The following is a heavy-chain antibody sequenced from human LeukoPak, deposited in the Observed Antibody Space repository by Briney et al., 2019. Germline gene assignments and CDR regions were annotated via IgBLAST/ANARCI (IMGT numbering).Heavy chain of an antibody. D-gene: IGHD2-2*01. CDR1: GGSISSSSYY. V-gene: IGHV4-39*07. CDR2: IYYSGST. J-gene: IGHJ5*02. CDR3: ARDLEYHPGGFDP. Sequence: SETLSLTCTVSGGSISSSSYYWGWIRQPPGKGLEWIGSIYYSGSTNYNPSLKSRVTISVDTSKNQFSLKLSSVTAADTAVYYCARDLEYHPGGFDPWGQGTLVTVSS.